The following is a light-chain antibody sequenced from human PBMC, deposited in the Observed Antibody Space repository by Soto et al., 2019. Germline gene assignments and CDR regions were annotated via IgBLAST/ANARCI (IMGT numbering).Light chain of an antibody. V-gene: IGKV3-20*01. Sequence: EIVLTQSPGTLSSSPGERATLSCRASQSVSSSYLAWYQQKPGQAPRLLIYGASSRATGIPDRFSGSGSGTDFTLTISRLEPEDFAVYYCQQYGSSPTTFGQGIKVDIK. J-gene: IGKJ1*01. CDR1: QSVSSSY. CDR3: QQYGSSPTT. CDR2: GAS.